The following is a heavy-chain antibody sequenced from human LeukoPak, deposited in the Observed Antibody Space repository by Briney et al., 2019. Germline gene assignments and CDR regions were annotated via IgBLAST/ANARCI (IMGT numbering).Heavy chain of an antibody. CDR3: VRMKYGSGSCWGCFDP. CDR2: INNDGSST. V-gene: IGHV3-74*01. J-gene: IGHJ5*02. D-gene: IGHD3-10*01. CDR1: GFTFSNYW. Sequence: GGSLRLSCAASGFTFSNYWMHWVRQAPGKGLVWVSRINNDGSSTSYADSVKGRFTISRDNAKNTLYLQMNSLRVEDTGIYYCVRMKYGSGSCWGCFDPWGQGTLATVSS.